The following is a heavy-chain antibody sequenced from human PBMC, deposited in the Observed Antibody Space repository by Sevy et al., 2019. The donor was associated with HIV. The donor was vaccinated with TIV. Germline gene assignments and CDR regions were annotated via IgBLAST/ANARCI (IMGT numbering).Heavy chain of an antibody. D-gene: IGHD3-22*01. Sequence: GGSLRLSCAVSGFSFDSYGMTWVRQAPGKGLEWVSGISGSGTRTYYADSVKGRFSISRDNSKDRLYLQMNSLRSEDTAIYYCAKGGGGHYDPDEIGYYFYYYNMDVWGKGTTVTVSS. V-gene: IGHV3-23*01. CDR1: GFSFDSYG. J-gene: IGHJ6*03. CDR3: AKGGGGHYDPDEIGYYFYYYNMDV. CDR2: ISGSGTRT.